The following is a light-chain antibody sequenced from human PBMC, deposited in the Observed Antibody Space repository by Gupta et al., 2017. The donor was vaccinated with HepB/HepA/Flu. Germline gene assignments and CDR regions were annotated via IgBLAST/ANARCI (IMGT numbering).Light chain of an antibody. CDR2: EVN. V-gene: IGLV2-14*01. CDR1: SSDVGGYNF. J-gene: IGLJ2*01. Sequence: QSGLTQPASVSGSPGQSITISCTGTSSDVGGYNFVSWYQQHPGRAPKLMIYEVNNRPSGVSNRFSASKSANTASLTISGLQAEDEADYYCSSYTTNSTLNVGFGGGTKLTVL. CDR3: SSYTTNSTLNVG.